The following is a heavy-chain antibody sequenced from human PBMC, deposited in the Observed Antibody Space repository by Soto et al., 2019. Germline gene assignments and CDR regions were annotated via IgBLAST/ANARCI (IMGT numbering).Heavy chain of an antibody. Sequence: GGSLRLSCAASGFTFSSYAMSWVRQAPGKGLEWVSAISGSGGSTYYADSVKGRFTISRDNSKNTLYLQMNSLRAEDTAVYYCAKRESSSWSRYYYTDVWGKGTTVTVSS. V-gene: IGHV3-23*01. CDR1: GFTFSSYA. CDR2: ISGSGGST. J-gene: IGHJ6*03. D-gene: IGHD6-13*01. CDR3: AKRESSSWSRYYYTDV.